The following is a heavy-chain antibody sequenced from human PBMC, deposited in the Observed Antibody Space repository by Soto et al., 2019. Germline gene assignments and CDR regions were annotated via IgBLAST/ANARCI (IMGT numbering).Heavy chain of an antibody. V-gene: IGHV4-59*01. CDR2: MHHTQGT. J-gene: IGHJ5*02. CDR3: ARVPFVGYFDWLDP. D-gene: IGHD3-9*01. Sequence: LSLTCSVSGASISSYYWTWIRQPPGGGLEWIGYMHHTQGTNDNPSLRGRVHMSIDTSMNQFSLRLTSVTAADTAMYYCARVPFVGYFDWLDPWGHGTLVTVSS. CDR1: GASISSYY.